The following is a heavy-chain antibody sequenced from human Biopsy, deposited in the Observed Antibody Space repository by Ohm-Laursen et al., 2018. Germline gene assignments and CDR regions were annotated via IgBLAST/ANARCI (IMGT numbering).Heavy chain of an antibody. J-gene: IGHJ5*02. CDR1: GDSIRASTTSY. V-gene: IGHV4-39*01. CDR2: IYNSETT. CDR3: ARHPTGFWFDP. D-gene: IGHD3-10*01. Sequence: TLSLTCSVSGDSIRASTTSYWAWPRQPPGKGLEWIGSIYNSETTFYNPSLKSRAPISVDTYTNQFTLRVSSVTAADTALYYCARHPTGFWFDPWGHGTLVTVSS.